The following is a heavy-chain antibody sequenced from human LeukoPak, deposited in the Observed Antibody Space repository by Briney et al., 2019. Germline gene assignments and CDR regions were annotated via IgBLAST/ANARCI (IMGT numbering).Heavy chain of an antibody. Sequence: GESLKISCKGSGYSFTNHWIGWVRQMPGKGLEWMTIIYPGDSDTRYSPSFQGQVTISADKSINTAYLQWSSLKSSDSAMYYCARQKYSSGLDAFDIWGQGTMVTVSS. CDR3: ARQKYSSGLDAFDI. V-gene: IGHV5-51*01. J-gene: IGHJ3*02. CDR1: GYSFTNHW. CDR2: IYPGDSDT. D-gene: IGHD5-18*01.